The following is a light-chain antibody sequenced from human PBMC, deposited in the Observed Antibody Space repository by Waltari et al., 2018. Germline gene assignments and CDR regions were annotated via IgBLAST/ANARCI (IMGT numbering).Light chain of an antibody. V-gene: IGKV4-1*01. CDR2: CAS. Sequence: DIVMTQSPDSLAVYLGERATINCKSSQSVLYSSNNKNYLAWYQQKPGQPPKLLIYCASTRESGVPDRFSGSGSETDFTLTVSSLQAEDVAVYYCQQYYSTPTFGQGTKLEIK. J-gene: IGKJ2*01. CDR1: QSVLYSSNNKNY. CDR3: QQYYSTPT.